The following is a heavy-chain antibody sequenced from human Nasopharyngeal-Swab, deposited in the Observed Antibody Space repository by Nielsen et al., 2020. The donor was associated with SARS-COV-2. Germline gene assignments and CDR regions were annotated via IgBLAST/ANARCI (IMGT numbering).Heavy chain of an antibody. D-gene: IGHD5-18*01. Sequence: GESLKISCAASGFTFSSYSLNWVRQAPGKGLEWVSYISSGSSSIYYADSVKGRFTISRDNAKNSLYLQMNSLRAEDTAVYYCARDQGYKTYYYYYGMDVWGQGTTVTVSS. V-gene: IGHV3-48*04. CDR3: ARDQGYKTYYYYYGMDV. CDR1: GFTFSSYS. J-gene: IGHJ6*02. CDR2: ISSGSSSI.